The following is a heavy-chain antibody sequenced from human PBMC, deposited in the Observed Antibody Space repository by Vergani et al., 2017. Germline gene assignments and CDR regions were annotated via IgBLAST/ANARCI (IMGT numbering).Heavy chain of an antibody. Sequence: QVQLVESGGGVVQPGGSLRLSCAASGCTFSSYGMHWVRQAPGKGLEWVAFIRYDGSNKYYADSVKGRFTISRDNSKNTLYLQMNSLRAEDTAVYYCAKHRYGGNSMDYFAYWGRGTLVTVAS. CDR3: AKHRYGGNSMDYFAY. J-gene: IGHJ4*02. D-gene: IGHD4-23*01. V-gene: IGHV3-30*02. CDR2: IRYDGSNK. CDR1: GCTFSSYG.